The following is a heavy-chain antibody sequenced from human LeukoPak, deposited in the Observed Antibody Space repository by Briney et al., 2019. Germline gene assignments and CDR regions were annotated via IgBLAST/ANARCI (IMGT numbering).Heavy chain of an antibody. V-gene: IGHV3-7*01. CDR1: GFTFSSYW. D-gene: IGHD3-16*01. CDR3: ARSGSGGVLDYFDY. CDR2: INRDGSGK. J-gene: IGHJ4*02. Sequence: GGSLRLSCAVSGFTFSSYWMNWVRQAPGKGLEWVANINRDGSGKYYVDSLKGRFTISRDNSKNTLYLQMNSLRAEDTAVYYCARSGSGGVLDYFDYWAREPWSPSPQ.